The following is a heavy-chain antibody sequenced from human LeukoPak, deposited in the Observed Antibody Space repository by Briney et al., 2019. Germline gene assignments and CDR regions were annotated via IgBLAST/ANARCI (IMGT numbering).Heavy chain of an antibody. Sequence: SETLSLTCTVSGGSISSSSYYWGWIRQPPGKGLEWIGSIYYSGSTYYNPSLKSRVTISVDTSKNQFSLKLSSVTAADTAVYYCARYYGDYVYYYYGMDVWGQGTTVTVSS. CDR2: IYYSGST. J-gene: IGHJ6*02. V-gene: IGHV4-39*07. D-gene: IGHD4-17*01. CDR1: GGSISSSSYY. CDR3: ARYYGDYVYYYYGMDV.